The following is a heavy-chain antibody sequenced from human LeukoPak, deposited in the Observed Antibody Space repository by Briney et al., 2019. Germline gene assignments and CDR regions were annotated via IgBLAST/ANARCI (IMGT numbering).Heavy chain of an antibody. CDR3: AREVVVVPDNYYYGLDV. D-gene: IGHD2-2*01. CDR1: GFTFSDYY. CDR2: ISSSGDSL. J-gene: IGHJ6*02. V-gene: IGHV3-11*01. Sequence: GGSLRLSCVASGFTFSDYYMTWIRQAPGKGLEWISFISSSGDSLYYAESVEGRFTISRDNAKDSVYLQMNSLRAEDTAVYYCAREVVVVPDNYYYGLDVWGQGTTVTVSS.